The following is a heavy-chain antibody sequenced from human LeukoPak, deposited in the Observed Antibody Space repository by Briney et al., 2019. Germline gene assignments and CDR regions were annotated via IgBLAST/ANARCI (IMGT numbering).Heavy chain of an antibody. V-gene: IGHV1-24*01. CDR1: GYTLAELS. D-gene: IGHD2-2*01. J-gene: IGHJ3*01. CDR3: ATEGKKQLLQGDAFDV. Sequence: ASVKVPCKVSGYTLAELSIHWVRQAPGKGLEWMGGSNLDHGETVYAPNFQGRVTMTEETSTGTAYMEVSSLRSDDTAVYYCATEGKKQLLQGDAFDVWGQGTMISVSS. CDR2: SNLDHGET.